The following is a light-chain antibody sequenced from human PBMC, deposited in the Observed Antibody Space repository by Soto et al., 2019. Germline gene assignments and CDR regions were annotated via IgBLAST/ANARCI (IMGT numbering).Light chain of an antibody. V-gene: IGKV1-39*01. CDR1: QSIRSD. CDR2: TTS. CDR3: QQGCSPPRT. J-gene: IGKJ1*01. Sequence: DIQMTQSPSSLSASVGDRVTITCRASQSIRSDLNWYQQRPGKSPKLLIYTTSNLESGVPSRFSGSGSGTDFTLTISNLQPEDFATYFCQQGCSPPRTFGLGTTVEVK.